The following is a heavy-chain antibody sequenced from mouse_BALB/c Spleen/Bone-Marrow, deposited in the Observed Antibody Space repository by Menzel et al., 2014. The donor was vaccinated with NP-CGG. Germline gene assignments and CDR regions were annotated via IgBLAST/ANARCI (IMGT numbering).Heavy chain of an antibody. Sequence: EVHLVESGGGLVQPGDSLRLSCAPSGFTFRDFYMDWVRQPPGKRLEWIATSRNKAKYYTTEYSASVKGRFIVSRDTSQSVLYLQMNALRAEDTAIYYCARDVGYGNYFVYWGQGTLVTVSA. CDR2: SRNKAKYYTT. J-gene: IGHJ3*01. CDR3: ARDVGYGNYFVY. V-gene: IGHV7-1*02. CDR1: GFTFRDFY. D-gene: IGHD2-10*02.